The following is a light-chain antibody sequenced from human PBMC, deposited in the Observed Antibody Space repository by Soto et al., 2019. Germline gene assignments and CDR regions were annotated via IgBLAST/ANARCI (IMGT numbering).Light chain of an antibody. Sequence: GDRVTITCRASQSISSRLAWYQQKPGKAPKVLIYAASSLESGVPSRFGGSGSGTEFTLTITSLQPDDFATYYCQQYNTYWTFGQGTKVEIK. J-gene: IGKJ1*01. V-gene: IGKV1-5*01. CDR2: AAS. CDR1: QSISSR. CDR3: QQYNTYWT.